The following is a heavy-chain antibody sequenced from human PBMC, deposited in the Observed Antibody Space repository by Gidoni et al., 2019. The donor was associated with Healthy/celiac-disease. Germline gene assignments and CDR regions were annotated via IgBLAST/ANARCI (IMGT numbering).Heavy chain of an antibody. D-gene: IGHD3-16*01. CDR1: GGSFSGYY. Sequence: QVQLQQWGAGLFKPLETLSLTCAVYGGSFSGYYWSWIRQPPGKGLEWIGEINHSGSTNYNPSLKGRVTISVDTSKNQFSLKLSSVTAADTAVYYCARGASPPFWGSYAFDIWGQGTMVTVSS. V-gene: IGHV4-34*01. CDR2: INHSGST. CDR3: ARGASPPFWGSYAFDI. J-gene: IGHJ3*02.